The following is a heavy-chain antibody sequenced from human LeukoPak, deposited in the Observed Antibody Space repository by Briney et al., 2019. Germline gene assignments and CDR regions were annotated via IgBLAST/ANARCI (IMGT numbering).Heavy chain of an antibody. CDR2: VYYTGSI. D-gene: IGHD3-9*01. Sequence: SETLSLTCSVSDDSITNIDYYWAWIRQLPGKGLEWIASVYYTGSIYYTPSLTSRVTISLDTSRSQFSLRLSSVTAADTAVYYCARGAQGLRSFETGFFDNWGQGLLVTVSS. CDR1: DDSITNIDYY. V-gene: IGHV4-39*07. J-gene: IGHJ4*02. CDR3: ARGAQGLRSFETGFFDN.